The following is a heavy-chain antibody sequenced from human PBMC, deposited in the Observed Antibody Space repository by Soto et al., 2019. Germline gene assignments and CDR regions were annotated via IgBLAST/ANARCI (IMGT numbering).Heavy chain of an antibody. Sequence: EVQLVESGGGLVKPGGSLRLSCAASGFTFSRYSMNWVRQAPGKGLEWVSSISSTSSYIYYADSVKGRFTISRDNAKNTLYLQMNSLVAEDTAVYYGARGVRSFGIVVVPAAAWCGFDMWGQGTMVTVSS. J-gene: IGHJ3*02. D-gene: IGHD2-2*01. CDR1: GFTFSRYS. V-gene: IGHV3-21*02. CDR2: ISSTSSYI. CDR3: ARGVRSFGIVVVPAAAWCGFDM.